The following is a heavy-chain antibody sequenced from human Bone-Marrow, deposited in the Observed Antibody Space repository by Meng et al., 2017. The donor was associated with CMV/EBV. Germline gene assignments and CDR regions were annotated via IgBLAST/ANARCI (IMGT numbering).Heavy chain of an antibody. CDR2: IKQDGSEK. CDR3: ARVRYSTSSGDAFDI. V-gene: IGHV3-7*04. D-gene: IGHD6-6*01. J-gene: IGHJ3*02. Sequence: GESLKISCAASGFTFSSYWMSWVRQAPGKGLEWVANIKQDGSEKYYVDSVKGRFTISRDNAKNSLYLQMNSLRAEDTAVYYCARVRYSTSSGDAFDIWGQGTMVTVSS. CDR1: GFTFSSYW.